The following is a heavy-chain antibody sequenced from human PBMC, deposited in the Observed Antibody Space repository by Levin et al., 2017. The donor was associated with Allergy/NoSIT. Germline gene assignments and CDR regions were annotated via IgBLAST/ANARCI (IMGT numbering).Heavy chain of an antibody. D-gene: IGHD3-10*01. J-gene: IGHJ4*02. CDR1: GFPFSSYG. CDR2: ISYDGSNK. CDR3: AKNGVYYGSGSYYMGDYFDY. Sequence: LSLTCAASGFPFSSYGMHWVRQAPGKGLEWVAVISYDGSNKYYADSVKGRFTISRDNSKNTLYLQMNSLRAEDTAVYYCAKNGVYYGSGSYYMGDYFDYWGQGTLVTVSS. V-gene: IGHV3-30*18.